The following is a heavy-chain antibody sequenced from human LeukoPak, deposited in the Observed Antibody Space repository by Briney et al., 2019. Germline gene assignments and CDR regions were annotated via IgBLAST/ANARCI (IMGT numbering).Heavy chain of an antibody. CDR1: GLTFSSHW. V-gene: IGHV3-74*01. CDR2: ITNDGSST. Sequence: GGSLRLSCAASGLTFSSHWMHWVRQAPGKGLVWVSRITNDGSSTTYADSVKGRFTISRDNAKNMLYLQVNSLRAEDTAVYYCARDRDCSSTSCYGAFDIWGQGTMDTVSS. CDR3: ARDRDCSSTSCYGAFDI. D-gene: IGHD2-2*01. J-gene: IGHJ3*02.